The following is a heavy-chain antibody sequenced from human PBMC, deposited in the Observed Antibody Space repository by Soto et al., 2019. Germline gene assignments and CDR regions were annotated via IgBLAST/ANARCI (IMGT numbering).Heavy chain of an antibody. J-gene: IGHJ6*02. D-gene: IGHD2-2*01. CDR1: GGSISSGGYY. V-gene: IGHV4-31*03. Sequence: SETLSLTCTVSGGSISSGGYYWSWIRQHPGKGLEWIGYIYYSGSTYYNPSLKSRVTISVDTSKNQFSLKLSSVTAADTAVYYCARDRCSSTSCPYGMDVWGQGTTVTVSS. CDR3: ARDRCSSTSCPYGMDV. CDR2: IYYSGST.